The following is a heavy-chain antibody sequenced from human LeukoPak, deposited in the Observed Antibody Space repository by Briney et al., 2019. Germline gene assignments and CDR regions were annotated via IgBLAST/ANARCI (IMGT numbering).Heavy chain of an antibody. J-gene: IGHJ4*02. Sequence: PGGSLRLSCGASGFTFSRYAMSWVRQAPGKGLEWVSAISGSGDSTYYGDSVKGRFTISRDNSKNTLYLQMNSLRAEDTAVYYCAKTRPLDSSSWSHGDYWGQGTLVTVSS. D-gene: IGHD6-13*01. CDR2: ISGSGDST. V-gene: IGHV3-23*01. CDR1: GFTFSRYA. CDR3: AKTRPLDSSSWSHGDY.